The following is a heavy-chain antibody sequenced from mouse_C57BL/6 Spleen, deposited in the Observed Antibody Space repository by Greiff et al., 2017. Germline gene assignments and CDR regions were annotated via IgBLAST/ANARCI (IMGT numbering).Heavy chain of an antibody. CDR1: GFTFSSYG. V-gene: IGHV5-6*01. CDR2: ISSGGSYT. D-gene: IGHD1-1*01. J-gene: IGHJ1*03. CDR3: ARHDGSLYWYFEV. Sequence: EVQRVESGGDLVKPGGSLKLSCAASGFTFSSYGMSWVRQTPDKRLEWVATISSGGSYTYYPDSVKGRFTISRDNAKNTLYLQMSSLKSEDTAMYYGARHDGSLYWYFEVWGTGTTVTGPS.